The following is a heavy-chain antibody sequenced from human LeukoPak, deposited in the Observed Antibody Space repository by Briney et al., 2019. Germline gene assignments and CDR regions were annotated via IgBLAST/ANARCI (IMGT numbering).Heavy chain of an antibody. Sequence: GGSLRLSCAASGFTFSSYEMNWVRQAPGEGLEWVSYITSSGNTIYYADSVKGRFTISRDNAKNSLYLQMNSLRAEDTAVYYCARLTTMTTTGGPFDYWGQGTLVTVSS. J-gene: IGHJ4*02. CDR3: ARLTTMTTTGGPFDY. CDR2: ITSSGNTI. D-gene: IGHD4-17*01. V-gene: IGHV3-48*03. CDR1: GFTFSSYE.